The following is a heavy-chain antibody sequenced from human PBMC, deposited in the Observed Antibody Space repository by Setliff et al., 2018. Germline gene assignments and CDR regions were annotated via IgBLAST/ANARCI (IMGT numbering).Heavy chain of an antibody. J-gene: IGHJ6*03. CDR3: ARDSRVYGDYYYHMDV. CDR1: GGSFTGYY. CDR2: IGHSDMP. Sequence: SETLSLTCTVYGGSFTGYYWSWFRQVPGKGLEWIAEIGHSDMPHYNPSLKSRVTISADTSKSEFSLKLTSVTAAETAVYYCARDSRVYGDYYYHMDVWGKGTTVTVSS. D-gene: IGHD4-17*01. V-gene: IGHV4-34*01.